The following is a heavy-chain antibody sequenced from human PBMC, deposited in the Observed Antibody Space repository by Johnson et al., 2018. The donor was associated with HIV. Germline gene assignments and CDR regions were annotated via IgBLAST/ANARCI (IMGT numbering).Heavy chain of an antibody. V-gene: IGHV3-30*04. D-gene: IGHD6-13*01. J-gene: IGHJ3*02. CDR1: GFTFSSYA. CDR3: ARDLGGGAATGTGAFDI. CDR2: ISYDGSNK. Sequence: VQVVESGGGVVQPGRSLRLSCAASGFTFSSYAMHWVRQAPGKGLEWVAVISYDGSNKYYADSVKGRFTISRDNYKDTLYLQMNSLRAEDTAVYYCARDLGGGAATGTGAFDIWGQGTMVTVSS.